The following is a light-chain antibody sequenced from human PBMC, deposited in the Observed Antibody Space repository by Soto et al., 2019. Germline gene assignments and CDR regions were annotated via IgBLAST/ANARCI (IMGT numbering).Light chain of an antibody. CDR2: AAS. CDR1: QGIGND. V-gene: IGKV1-17*01. J-gene: IGKJ1*01. Sequence: DIQMTQSPSSLSASVGDRVTITCRASQGIGNDLGWFQQKPGKAPKPLMYAASSLQSGVPSRFSGSGSGTEFTLTISSLQPEDFATYYCLQHTTYPWTFGQGTKVEIK. CDR3: LQHTTYPWT.